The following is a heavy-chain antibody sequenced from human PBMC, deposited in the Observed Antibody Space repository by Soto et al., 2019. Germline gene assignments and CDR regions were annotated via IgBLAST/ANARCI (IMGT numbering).Heavy chain of an antibody. CDR1: GGSISSYY. D-gene: IGHD3-22*01. V-gene: IGHV4-59*01. J-gene: IGHJ3*01. Sequence: QVQLQESGPGLVKPSETLSLTCTVSGGSISSYYWSWIRQPPGKGLEWIGYIYYSGSTNYNPSLKSRVTISVDTSKNQFSLKLSSVTAADTAVYYCARGGYYYDSSGPTLVLLVWGQGTMVTVSS. CDR3: ARGGYYYDSSGPTLVLLV. CDR2: IYYSGST.